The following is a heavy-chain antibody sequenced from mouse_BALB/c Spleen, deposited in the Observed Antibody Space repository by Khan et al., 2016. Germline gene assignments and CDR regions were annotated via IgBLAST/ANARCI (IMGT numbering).Heavy chain of an antibody. CDR2: ISSGGSYT. D-gene: IGHD1-1*01. Sequence: EVELVESGGGLVKPGGSLKLSCAASGFTFSSYAMSWVRQTPEKRLEWVTTISSGGSYTYYPDSVKGRFTISRDNAKNTLYLQMSSLRSEDTAMYNCARHAYGMKYFDVWGAGTMVTVSS. CDR3: ARHAYGMKYFDV. J-gene: IGHJ1*01. V-gene: IGHV5-9-3*01. CDR1: GFTFSSYA.